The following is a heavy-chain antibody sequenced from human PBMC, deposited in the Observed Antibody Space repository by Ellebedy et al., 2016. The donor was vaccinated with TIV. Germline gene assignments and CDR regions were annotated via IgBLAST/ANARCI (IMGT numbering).Heavy chain of an antibody. CDR3: AREEGIAVAGTGTYYYYGMDV. Sequence: SETLSLTXTVSGGSISSYYWSWIRQPPGKGLEWIGYIYYSGSTNYNPSLKSRVTISVDTSKNQFSLKLSSVTAADTAVYYCAREEGIAVAGTGTYYYYGMDVWGQGTTVTVSS. CDR2: IYYSGST. D-gene: IGHD6-19*01. CDR1: GGSISSYY. V-gene: IGHV4-59*01. J-gene: IGHJ6*02.